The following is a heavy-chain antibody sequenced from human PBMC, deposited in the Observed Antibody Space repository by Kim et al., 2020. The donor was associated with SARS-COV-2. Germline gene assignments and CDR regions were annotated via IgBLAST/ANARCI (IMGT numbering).Heavy chain of an antibody. V-gene: IGHV3-74*01. J-gene: IGHJ4*02. CDR2: ST. D-gene: IGHD4-17*01. CDR3: ASRHTLRFYY. Sequence: STSYTYSVNGRFTISRDNAKNTLYLQMNSLRAEDTAVYYCASRHTLRFYYWGQGTLVTVSS.